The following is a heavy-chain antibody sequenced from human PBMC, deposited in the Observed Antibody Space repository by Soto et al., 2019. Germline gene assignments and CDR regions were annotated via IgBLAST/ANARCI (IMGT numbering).Heavy chain of an antibody. D-gene: IGHD3-22*01. CDR1: GDSVSSYNYY. J-gene: IGHJ6*02. CDR2: IYSSGST. Sequence: PSETLSLTCSVSGDSVSSYNYYWSWIRQSPGKGLEWIGYIYSSGSTNYNPSLKSRVTISVDTSKNQFSLKLSSVTAADTAVYYCARHSSGYYFYYYYGMDVWGQGTTVTVSS. V-gene: IGHV4-61*01. CDR3: ARHSSGYYFYYYYGMDV.